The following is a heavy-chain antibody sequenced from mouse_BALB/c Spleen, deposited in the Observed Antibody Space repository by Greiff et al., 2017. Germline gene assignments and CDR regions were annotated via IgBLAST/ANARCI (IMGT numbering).Heavy chain of an antibody. Sequence: EVQRVESGGGLVQPGGSLKLSCAASGFTFSSYTMSWVRQTPEKRLEWVAYISNGGGSTYYPDTVKGRFTISRDNAKNTLYLQMSSLKSEDTAMYYCARHPSHYSYWYFDVWGAGTTVTVSS. CDR1: GFTFSSYT. CDR3: ARHPSHYSYWYFDV. V-gene: IGHV5-12-2*01. D-gene: IGHD1-2*01. CDR2: ISNGGGST. J-gene: IGHJ1*01.